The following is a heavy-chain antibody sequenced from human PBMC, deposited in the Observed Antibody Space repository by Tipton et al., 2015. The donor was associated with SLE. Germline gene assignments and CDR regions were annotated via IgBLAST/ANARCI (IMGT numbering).Heavy chain of an antibody. J-gene: IGHJ4*02. D-gene: IGHD2-21*02. CDR2: IDPSDSYT. Sequence: VQLVQSGAEVKKPGESLRISCKGSGYSFTSYWISWVRQMPGKGLEWMGRIDPSDSYTNYSPSFQGHVTISADKSISTAYLQWSSLKASHTAMYYCAIRPSYWCGDCYSHYWGQGTLVTVPS. CDR3: AIRPSYWCGDCYSHY. CDR1: GYSFTSYW. V-gene: IGHV5-10-1*01.